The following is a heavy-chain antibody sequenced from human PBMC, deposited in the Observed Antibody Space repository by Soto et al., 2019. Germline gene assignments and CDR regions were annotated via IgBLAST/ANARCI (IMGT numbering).Heavy chain of an antibody. Sequence: EVQLVESGGGLVQPGGSLRLSCAASGLPFGDNSMNWVRQAPGKGLVWVSRISNDGSDTTYADSVRGRFTVSRDNAKNTLYLQMNSLRAEDTAVYCCARDSYSSATHWGHGTLVTVSS. V-gene: IGHV3-74*01. J-gene: IGHJ4*01. CDR3: ARDSYSSATH. D-gene: IGHD4-4*01. CDR1: GLPFGDNS. CDR2: ISNDGSDT.